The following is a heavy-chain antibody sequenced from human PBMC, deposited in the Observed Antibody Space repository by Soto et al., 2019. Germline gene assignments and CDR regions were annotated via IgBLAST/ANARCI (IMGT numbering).Heavy chain of an antibody. Sequence: GGSLRLSCAASGFTFSSYAMSWVRQAPGKGLEWVSAISGSGDSTYYADSVKGRFTISRDNSKNTLYLQMNSLRAEDTAVYYCAKDLYSSSWTIYFDYWGQGTLVTVSS. V-gene: IGHV3-23*01. CDR3: AKDLYSSSWTIYFDY. CDR1: GFTFSSYA. J-gene: IGHJ4*02. D-gene: IGHD6-13*01. CDR2: ISGSGDST.